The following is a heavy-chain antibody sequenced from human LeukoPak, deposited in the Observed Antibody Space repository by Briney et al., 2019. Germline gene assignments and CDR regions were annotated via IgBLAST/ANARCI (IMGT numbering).Heavy chain of an antibody. CDR2: SRSKAKGYTT. J-gene: IGHJ4*02. CDR3: VRVGSVAGSDYLDY. V-gene: IGHV3-72*01. Sequence: GGSLRLSCAVSGFTFSDHFLDWVRQAPGKGLEWVGRSRSKAKGYTTEYAASVKGRFTISRDDSTNSLYLQMNSLKIEDTAIYYCVRVGSVAGSDYLDYWGQGTLVTVSS. CDR1: GFTFSDHF. D-gene: IGHD6-19*01.